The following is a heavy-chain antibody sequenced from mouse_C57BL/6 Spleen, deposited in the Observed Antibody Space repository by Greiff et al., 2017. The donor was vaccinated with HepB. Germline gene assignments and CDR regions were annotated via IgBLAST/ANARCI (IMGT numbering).Heavy chain of an antibody. V-gene: IGHV1-22*01. CDR2: INPNNGGT. Sequence: VQLQQSGPELVKPGASVKMSCKASGYTFTDYNMHWVKQSHGKSLEWIGYINPNNGGTSYNQKFKGKATLTVNKSSSTAYMELRSLTSEDSAVYYCARWLLRGSYAMDYWGQGTSVTVSS. CDR3: ARWLLRGSYAMDY. CDR1: GYTFTDYN. J-gene: IGHJ4*01. D-gene: IGHD2-3*01.